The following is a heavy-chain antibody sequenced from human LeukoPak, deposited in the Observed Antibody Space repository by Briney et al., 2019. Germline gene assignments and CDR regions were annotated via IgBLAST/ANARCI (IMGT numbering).Heavy chain of an antibody. J-gene: IGHJ5*02. Sequence: GASVKVSCKASGYTFTSYDINWVRQAPGQGLEWMGGIIPIFGTANYAQKFQGRVTITADESTSTAYMELSSLRSEDTAVYYCASSMVLVRGAYWFDPWGQGTLVTVSS. D-gene: IGHD3-10*01. CDR3: ASSMVLVRGAYWFDP. CDR2: IIPIFGTA. CDR1: GYTFTSYD. V-gene: IGHV1-69*13.